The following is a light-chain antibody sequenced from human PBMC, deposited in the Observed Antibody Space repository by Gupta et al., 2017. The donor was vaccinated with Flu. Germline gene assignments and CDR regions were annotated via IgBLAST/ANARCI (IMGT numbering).Light chain of an antibody. V-gene: IGKV3-20*01. CDR3: QQYGSSSYT. CDR2: GAS. Sequence: GTLSLSPGERATLSCRASQSVSSSYLAWYQQKPGQAPRLLIYGASSRATGIPDRFSGSGSGTDFTLTISRLEPEHFAVYYCQQYGSSSYTFGQGTKLEIK. CDR1: QSVSSSY. J-gene: IGKJ2*01.